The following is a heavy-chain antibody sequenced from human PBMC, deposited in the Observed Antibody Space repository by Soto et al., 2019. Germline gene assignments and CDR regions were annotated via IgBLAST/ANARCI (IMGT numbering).Heavy chain of an antibody. CDR3: ARGQLRYISGWYNWFDP. D-gene: IGHD6-19*01. CDR2: INHSGST. CDR1: GGSFSGYY. J-gene: IGHJ5*02. V-gene: IGHV4-34*01. Sequence: SETLSLTCAVYGGSFSGYYWSWIRQPPGKGLEWIGEINHSGSTNYNPSLKSRVTISVDTSKNQFSLKLSSVTAADTAVYYCARGQLRYISGWYNWFDPWGQGTLVTVSS.